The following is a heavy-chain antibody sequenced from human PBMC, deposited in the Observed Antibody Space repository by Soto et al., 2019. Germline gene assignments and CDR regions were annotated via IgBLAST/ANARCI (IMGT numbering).Heavy chain of an antibody. J-gene: IGHJ4*02. CDR3: ARDQGYYDSSGPFDY. Sequence: QPGGSLRLSCAASGFTFSSYGMHWVRQAPGKGLEWVAVIWYDGSNKYYADSVKGRFTISRDNSKNTLCLQMNSLRAEDTAVYYCARDQGYYDSSGPFDYWGQGTLVTVSS. V-gene: IGHV3-33*01. CDR1: GFTFSSYG. D-gene: IGHD3-22*01. CDR2: IWYDGSNK.